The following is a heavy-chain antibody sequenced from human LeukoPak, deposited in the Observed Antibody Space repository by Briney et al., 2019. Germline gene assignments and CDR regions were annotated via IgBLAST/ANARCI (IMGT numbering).Heavy chain of an antibody. CDR1: GFSFSSYA. J-gene: IGHJ4*02. D-gene: IGHD3/OR15-3a*01. CDR2: MKGTGEK. V-gene: IGHV3-23*01. CDR3: ARASWVLDADAVW. Sequence: GGSLRLSCAASGFSFSSYAMSWVRQAPARGLEWVSSMKGTGEKFYADSVKGRFTLSRDDSKNTVYLQLSNLRVEDTAVYYCARASWVLDADAVWWGQGTLVTVSS.